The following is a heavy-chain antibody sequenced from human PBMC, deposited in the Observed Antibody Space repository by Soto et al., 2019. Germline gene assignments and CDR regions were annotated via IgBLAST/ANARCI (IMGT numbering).Heavy chain of an antibody. CDR1: GAALSSGGYF. CDR3: TRELSDDNYFDP. Sequence: QVKLQQSGPGLVKPSETLSLTCTVSGAALSSGGYFYTWVRQPPGKGLEWLGYIYYSGGTKYHPSLKSRVTIAQHKSKSQVSLSLISVTAEDTAVYYCTRELSDDNYFDPWGQGNLVTVSS. J-gene: IGHJ5*02. CDR2: IYYSGGT. V-gene: IGHV4-61*08.